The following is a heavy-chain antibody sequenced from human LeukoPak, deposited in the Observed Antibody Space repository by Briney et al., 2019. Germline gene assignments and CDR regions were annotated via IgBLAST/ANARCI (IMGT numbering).Heavy chain of an antibody. CDR1: GFTFSSYG. CDR2: IRYDGSNK. V-gene: IGHV3-30*02. D-gene: IGHD5-18*01. CDR3: ARGGYSYGYLNYFDY. J-gene: IGHJ4*02. Sequence: QTGGSLRLSCAASGFTFSSYGMHWVRQAPGKGLEWVAFIRYDGSNKYYADSVKGRFTLSRDNSKNTLYLQMNSLRADDTAVYYCARGGYSYGYLNYFDYWGQGTLVTVSS.